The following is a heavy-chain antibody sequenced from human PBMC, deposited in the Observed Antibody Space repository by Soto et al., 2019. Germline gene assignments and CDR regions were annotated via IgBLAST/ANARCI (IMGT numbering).Heavy chain of an antibody. V-gene: IGHV4-31*03. CDR3: ARARLRAVYTFDI. D-gene: IGHD5-12*01. CDR2: IYYSGST. Sequence: SETLSLTCTVSGGSVSSGAYYWTWIRQRPGKGLEWIGYIYYSGSTYYSPSLKSRLSISLDTSKNQFSLRLSSVTAADTAMYYCARARLRAVYTFDIWGQGTMVTVSS. CDR1: GGSVSSGAYY. J-gene: IGHJ3*02.